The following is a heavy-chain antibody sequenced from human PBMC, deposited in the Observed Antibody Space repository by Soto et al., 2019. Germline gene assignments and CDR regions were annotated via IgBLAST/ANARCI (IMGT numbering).Heavy chain of an antibody. V-gene: IGHV4-34*01. CDR2: INHSGST. J-gene: IGHJ4*02. D-gene: IGHD1-26*01. CDR1: GGSFSGYY. Sequence: SETLSLTCAVYGGSFSGYYWSWIRQPPGKGLEWIGEINHSGSTNHNPSLKSRVTISVDTSKNQFSLKLSSVTAADTAVYYCARGGIVGAPSRSSLDYWGQGTLVTVSS. CDR3: ARGGIVGAPSRSSLDY.